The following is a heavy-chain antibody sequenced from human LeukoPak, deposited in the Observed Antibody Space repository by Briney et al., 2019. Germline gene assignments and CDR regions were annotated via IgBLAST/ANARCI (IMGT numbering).Heavy chain of an antibody. CDR1: GFTFSSYS. D-gene: IGHD6-13*01. V-gene: IGHV3-21*01. Sequence: GGSLRLSCAASGFTFSSYSMNWVRQAPGKGLEWVSSISSSSSSYIYYADSVKGRFTISRDNAKNSLYLQMNSLRAEDTAVYYCARDQRIAAAGYYYYGMDVWGQGTTVTVSS. CDR2: ISSSSSSYI. J-gene: IGHJ6*02. CDR3: ARDQRIAAAGYYYYGMDV.